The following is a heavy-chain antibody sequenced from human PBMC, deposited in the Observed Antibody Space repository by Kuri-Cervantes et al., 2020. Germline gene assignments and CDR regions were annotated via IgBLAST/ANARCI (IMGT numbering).Heavy chain of an antibody. Sequence: GESLKISCAASGFTFSNAWMSWVRQAPGKGLEWVGRIKSKTDGGTTDYAALVKGRFTISRDDSKNTLYLQMNSLKTEDTAVYYCTTEYYDILTGYYNNYWGQGTLVTVSS. CDR2: IKSKTDGGTT. V-gene: IGHV3-15*01. D-gene: IGHD3-9*01. CDR3: TTEYYDILTGYYNNY. CDR1: GFTFSNAW. J-gene: IGHJ4*02.